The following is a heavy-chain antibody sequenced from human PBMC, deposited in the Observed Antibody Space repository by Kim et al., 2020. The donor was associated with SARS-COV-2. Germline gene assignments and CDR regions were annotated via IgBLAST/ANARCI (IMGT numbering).Heavy chain of an antibody. CDR2: ISWNSGSI. D-gene: IGHD2-15*01. Sequence: GGSLRLSCAASGFTFDDYAMHWVRQAPGKGLEWVSGISWNSGSIGYADSVKGRFTISRDNAKNSLYLQMNSLRAEDTALYYCAKDRGWRVDPDAFDIWG. CDR1: GFTFDDYA. CDR3: AKDRGWRVDPDAFDI. V-gene: IGHV3-9*01. J-gene: IGHJ3*02.